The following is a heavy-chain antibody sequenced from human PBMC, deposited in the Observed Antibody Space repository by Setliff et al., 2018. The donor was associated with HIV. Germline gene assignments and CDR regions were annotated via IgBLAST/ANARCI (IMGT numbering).Heavy chain of an antibody. V-gene: IGHV3-72*01. D-gene: IGHD6-13*01. Sequence: PGGSLRLSCAASGFTFSDYYMDWVRQAPGKGLEWVGRTRNKANTYTTKYAASVKGRFTISRDDSKNSLYLQMNSLKTEDTAVYYCARGAAGFDSGYVDYWGQGTLVTVSS. J-gene: IGHJ4*02. CDR1: GFTFSDYY. CDR2: TRNKANTYTT. CDR3: ARGAAGFDSGYVDY.